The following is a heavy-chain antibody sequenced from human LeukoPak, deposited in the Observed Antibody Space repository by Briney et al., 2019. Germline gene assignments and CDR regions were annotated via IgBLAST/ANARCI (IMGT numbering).Heavy chain of an antibody. CDR2: FDPEDGET. CDR3: ARRYCNGGTCYGGPGVGWDV. J-gene: IGHJ6*04. D-gene: IGHD2-15*01. V-gene: IGHV1-24*01. Sequence: ASVKVSCKVSGYTLTELSMHWVRQAPGKGLEWMGGFDPEDGETIYAQKLQGRVTVTADTSTTTAYLELRSLRSDDTAVYYCARRYCNGGTCYGGPGVGWDVWGKGTTVIVSS. CDR1: GYTLTELS.